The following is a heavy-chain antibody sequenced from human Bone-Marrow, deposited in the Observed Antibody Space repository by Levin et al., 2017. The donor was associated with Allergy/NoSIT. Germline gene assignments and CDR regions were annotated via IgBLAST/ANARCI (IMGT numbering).Heavy chain of an antibody. Sequence: SETLSLTCIVSGDTVSSTDRYWSWIRQPPGKGLEWIGYISYSGIRYYNPSLRSRVSMSVDTSKNQFSLRLTSVTAADTAVYFCARDTDGGSGPGGSQYWGQGTLLFVSS. CDR3: ARDTDGGSGPGGSQY. CDR2: ISYSGIR. D-gene: IGHD5-24*01. CDR1: GDTVSSTDRY. V-gene: IGHV4-30-4*01. J-gene: IGHJ1*01.